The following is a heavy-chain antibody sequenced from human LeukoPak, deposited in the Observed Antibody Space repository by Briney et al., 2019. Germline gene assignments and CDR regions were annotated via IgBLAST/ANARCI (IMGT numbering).Heavy chain of an antibody. CDR3: ARGSFLEWNNWFDP. D-gene: IGHD3-3*02. CDR1: AGSISHYY. V-gene: IGHV4-4*07. J-gene: IGHJ5*02. Sequence: SETLSLTCSVSAGSISHYYWNWIRQPAGKGLEWIGRIYTNWTTNYNPSLKSRVTMSIDTSKSEFSLRLNSVTAADTALYYCARGSFLEWNNWFDPWGQGTLVIVSS. CDR2: IYTNWTT.